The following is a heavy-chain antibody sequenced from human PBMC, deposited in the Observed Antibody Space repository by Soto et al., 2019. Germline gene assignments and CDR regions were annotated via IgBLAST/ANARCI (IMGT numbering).Heavy chain of an antibody. CDR1: GFTFNDYA. D-gene: IGHD2-15*01. V-gene: IGHV3-23*01. J-gene: IGHJ6*02. Sequence: GGSLRLSCVASGFTFNDYAMTWVRQAPGKGLEWVSIISGSADETYFAESVAGRFTISRDNPKNTLYLQMNNVRAEDTAIYYCAKDAGDFRDWDCRGGSCFPDGMDVWGQGTTVTVSS. CDR2: ISGSADET. CDR3: AKDAGDFRDWDCRGGSCFPDGMDV.